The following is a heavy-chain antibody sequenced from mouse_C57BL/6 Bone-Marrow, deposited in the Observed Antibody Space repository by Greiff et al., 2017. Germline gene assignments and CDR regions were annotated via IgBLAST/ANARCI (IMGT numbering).Heavy chain of an antibody. CDR1: GYTFTDYY. D-gene: IGHD3-3*01. J-gene: IGHJ2*01. CDR3: ATRDRDY. Sequence: VQLQQSGAELVRPGASVKLSCKASGYTFTDYYINWVKQRPGQGLEWIARIYPGSGNTYYNEKFKGKATLTAEKSSSTAYMQLSSLTSEDSAVYFCATRDRDYWGQGTTLTVSS. V-gene: IGHV1-76*01. CDR2: IYPGSGNT.